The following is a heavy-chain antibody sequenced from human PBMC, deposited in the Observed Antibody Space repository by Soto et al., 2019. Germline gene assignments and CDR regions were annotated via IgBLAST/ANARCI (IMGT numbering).Heavy chain of an antibody. D-gene: IGHD3-22*01. Sequence: ASVKVSCKASGYTFTGYYMHWVRQAPGQGLEWMGWINPNSGGTNYAQKFQGRVTMTRDTSISTAYMELSRLRSDDTAVYYCARTYYYDSSGYYDWSDPWGQGTLVTVSS. CDR2: INPNSGGT. CDR3: ARTYYYDSSGYYDWSDP. V-gene: IGHV1-2*02. CDR1: GYTFTGYY. J-gene: IGHJ5*02.